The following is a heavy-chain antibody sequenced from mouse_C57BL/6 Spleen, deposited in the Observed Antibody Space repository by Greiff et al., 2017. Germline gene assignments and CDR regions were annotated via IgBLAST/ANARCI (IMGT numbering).Heavy chain of an antibody. CDR1: GYTFTSYW. J-gene: IGHJ2*01. CDR3: ARRDWDRGFDY. CDR2: IDPSDSYT. Sequence: QVQLQQPGAELVKPGASVKLSCKASGYTFTSYWMQWVKQRPGQGLEWIGEIDPSDSYTNYNQKFKGKATLTVDTSSSTAYMQLSSLTSEDSAVYYCARRDWDRGFDYWGQGTTLTVSS. D-gene: IGHD4-1*01. V-gene: IGHV1-50*01.